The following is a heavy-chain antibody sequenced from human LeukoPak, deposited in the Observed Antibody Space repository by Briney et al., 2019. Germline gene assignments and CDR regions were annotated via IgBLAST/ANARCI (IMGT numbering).Heavy chain of an antibody. V-gene: IGHV1-46*01. Sequence: ASVKVSCKASGYTFTSNYIHWVRQAPGQGLEWMGVIHPSGGGTNYAPTFQGRVTMTRDTSTTTVFMELSSLTSEDTAIYYCARMEMDPAMVTNYFDYWGQGTLVTVSS. CDR2: IHPSGGGT. CDR1: GYTFTSNY. D-gene: IGHD5-18*01. CDR3: ARMEMDPAMVTNYFDY. J-gene: IGHJ4*02.